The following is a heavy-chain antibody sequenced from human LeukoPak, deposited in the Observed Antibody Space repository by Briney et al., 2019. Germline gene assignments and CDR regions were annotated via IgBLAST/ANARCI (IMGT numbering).Heavy chain of an antibody. D-gene: IGHD3-22*01. Sequence: GGSLRLSCAASGFTFNNAWMNWVRQGPGKGLEWVGRIRSKTDGGTSDYAAPVKGRFTISRDDSKTTIYLQMNSLKIEDTAMYYCTTDNSGSHYWGQGTLVTVSS. V-gene: IGHV3-15*07. CDR1: GFTFNNAW. CDR2: IRSKTDGGTS. J-gene: IGHJ4*01. CDR3: TTDNSGSHY.